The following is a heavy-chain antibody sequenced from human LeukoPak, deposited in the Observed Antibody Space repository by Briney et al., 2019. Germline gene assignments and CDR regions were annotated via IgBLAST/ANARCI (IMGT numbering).Heavy chain of an antibody. CDR3: AISSGWNYFDY. V-gene: IGHV4-59*08. CDR2: IYYSGST. Sequence: SETLSLTCTVSGGSISSYYWSWIRQPPVKALEWIGYIYYSGSTNYNPSPKSRVTISVDTSKNQFSLKLSSVTAADTAVYYCAISSGWNYFDYWGQGTLVTVSS. J-gene: IGHJ4*02. CDR1: GGSISSYY. D-gene: IGHD6-19*01.